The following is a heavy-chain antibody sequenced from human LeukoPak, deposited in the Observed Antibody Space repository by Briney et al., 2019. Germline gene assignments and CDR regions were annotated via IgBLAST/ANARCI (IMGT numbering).Heavy chain of an antibody. J-gene: IGHJ3*02. Sequence: PGESLRLSCAASGFTFSSYWMSWVRQAPGKGLEWVANIKQDGSEKYYVDSVKGRFTISRDNAKNSLYLQMNSLRAEDTAVYYCARDPLWFGELYDAFDIWGRGTMVTVSS. V-gene: IGHV3-7*01. CDR3: ARDPLWFGELYDAFDI. D-gene: IGHD3-10*01. CDR2: IKQDGSEK. CDR1: GFTFSSYW.